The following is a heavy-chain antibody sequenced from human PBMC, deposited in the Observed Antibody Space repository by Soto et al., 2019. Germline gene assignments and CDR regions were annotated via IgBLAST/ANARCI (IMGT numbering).Heavy chain of an antibody. Sequence: PGLSLRLSCAASGCTFSSYSMNLIRQAPGKGLEWVSYISSSSSTIYYADSVKGRFTISRDNAKNSLYLQMNSLRAEDTAVYYCASIVVVPAAMGARGAFDIWGQGTMVTVSS. V-gene: IGHV3-48*01. D-gene: IGHD2-2*01. CDR2: ISSSSSTI. CDR1: GCTFSSYS. CDR3: ASIVVVPAAMGARGAFDI. J-gene: IGHJ3*02.